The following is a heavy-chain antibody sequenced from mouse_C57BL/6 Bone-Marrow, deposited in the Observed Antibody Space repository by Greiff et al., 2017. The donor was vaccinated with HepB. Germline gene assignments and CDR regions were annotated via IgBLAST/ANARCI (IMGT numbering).Heavy chain of an antibody. J-gene: IGHJ2*01. D-gene: IGHD1-1*01. CDR3: AREEDYYGSSERDY. CDR2: IYPGSGST. V-gene: IGHV1-55*01. Sequence: QVQLKQPGAELVKPGASVKMSCKASGYTFTSYWITWVKQRPGQGLEWIGDIYPGSGSTNYNEKFKSKATLTVDTSNSTDYMQLSSLTSEDSAVYYCAREEDYYGSSERDYWGQGTTLTVSS. CDR1: GYTFTSYW.